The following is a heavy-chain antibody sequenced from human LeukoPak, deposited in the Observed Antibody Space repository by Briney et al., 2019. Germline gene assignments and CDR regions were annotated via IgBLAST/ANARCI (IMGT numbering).Heavy chain of an antibody. CDR3: ARDLGDIVLEPPAVYFDL. J-gene: IGHJ2*01. CDR2: ISSRSSYI. Sequence: GGSLRLSCEASGFIFSHYSMNWVRQAPGKGLEWVSSISSRSSYIFYADSMKGRFTISRDNAENSLYLQINSLRPDDTAVYYCARDLGDIVLEPPAVYFDLWGRGTLVTVSS. CDR1: GFIFSHYS. V-gene: IGHV3-21*01. D-gene: IGHD2-8*02.